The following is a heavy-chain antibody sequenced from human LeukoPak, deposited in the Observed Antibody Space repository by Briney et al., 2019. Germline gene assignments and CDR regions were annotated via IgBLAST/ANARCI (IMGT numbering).Heavy chain of an antibody. D-gene: IGHD2-15*01. Sequence: SETLSLTCTVSGGSINSYYWSWIRQPPGKGLEWIGYIYYSGSTNYNPSLKSRVTIAVDTSNNKFSLKLTSLTAADTAVYYCVRHLSAGRPAFDIWGQGTMVTVSS. CDR2: IYYSGST. J-gene: IGHJ3*02. CDR1: GGSINSYY. V-gene: IGHV4-59*08. CDR3: VRHLSAGRPAFDI.